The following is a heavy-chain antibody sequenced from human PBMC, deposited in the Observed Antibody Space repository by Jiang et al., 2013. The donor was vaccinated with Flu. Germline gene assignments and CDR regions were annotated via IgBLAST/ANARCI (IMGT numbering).Heavy chain of an antibody. Sequence: SGPGLVKPSGTLSLTCAVSGGSISSSNWWSWVRQPPGKGLEWIGEIYHSGSTNYNPSLKSRVTISVDKSKNQFSLKLSSVTAADTAVYYCATRSSGSYYSYYYYGMDVWGKGTTVTVSS. V-gene: IGHV4-4*02. CDR1: GGSISSSNW. CDR3: ATRSSGSYYSYYYYGMDV. CDR2: IYHSGST. J-gene: IGHJ6*04. D-gene: IGHD1-26*01.